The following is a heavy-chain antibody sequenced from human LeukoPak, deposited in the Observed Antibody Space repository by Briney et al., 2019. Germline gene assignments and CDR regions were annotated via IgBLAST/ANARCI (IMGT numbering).Heavy chain of an antibody. J-gene: IGHJ6*02. CDR2: SYYSGCT. CDR3: ARHGGSYDSSGYYYVVPRDYYYYGMDV. CDR1: GGSISNSCCY. V-gene: IGHV4-39*01. D-gene: IGHD3-22*01. Sequence: SETLLLTCTFSGGSISNSCCYRGRIPQPPVKGLEWIWSSYYSGCTDSNPTIKSQVTISVDTSKNQSSLKLSSVTAADTAVYYCARHGGSYDSSGYYYVVPRDYYYYGMDVWGQGTTVTVSS.